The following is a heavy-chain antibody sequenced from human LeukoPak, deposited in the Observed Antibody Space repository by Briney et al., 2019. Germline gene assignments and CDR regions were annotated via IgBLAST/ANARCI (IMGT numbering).Heavy chain of an antibody. CDR3: ARVGYSGYEDY. D-gene: IGHD5-12*01. CDR1: GFTFSSYW. V-gene: IGHV3-7*01. CDR2: IKQDGSEE. J-gene: IGHJ4*02. Sequence: GGSLRLSCAASGFTFSSYWMSWVRQAPGKGLEWVANIKQDGSEEYYVDSVKGRFTISRDNAKNSLYLQMNSLRAEDAAVYYCARVGYSGYEDYWGQGTLVTVSS.